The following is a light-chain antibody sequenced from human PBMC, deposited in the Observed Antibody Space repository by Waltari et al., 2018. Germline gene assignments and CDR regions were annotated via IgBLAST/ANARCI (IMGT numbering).Light chain of an antibody. V-gene: IGKV1-5*03. CDR2: KSS. CDR1: LSISNW. Sequence: DIQLTQSPSTLSASVGDRVTISCRARLSISNWMAWYQQKPGKAPKLLIYKSSSLERRVPSRCSGSGSRTESTITISSLQPDDFVTHYCQQYNSYSYTFGQGTKLEIK. J-gene: IGKJ2*01. CDR3: QQYNSYSYT.